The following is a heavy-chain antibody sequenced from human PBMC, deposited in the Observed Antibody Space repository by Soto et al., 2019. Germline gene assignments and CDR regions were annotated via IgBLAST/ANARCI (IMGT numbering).Heavy chain of an antibody. J-gene: IGHJ5*02. CDR1: GFTFSSYW. Sequence: HPGVSLRLSCAASGFTFSSYWMHWVRRAPGKGLVWVSRINSDGSSTYYADSVKGRFTISRDNARNTLYLQMNSLRAEDTAVYYSASSAFDPWGQGTLVTVSS. V-gene: IGHV3-74*01. D-gene: IGHD3-10*01. CDR2: INSDGSST. CDR3: ASSAFDP.